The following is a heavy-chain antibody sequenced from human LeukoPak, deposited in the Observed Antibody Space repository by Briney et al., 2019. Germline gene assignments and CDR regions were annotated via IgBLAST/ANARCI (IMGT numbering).Heavy chain of an antibody. V-gene: IGHV4-4*09. D-gene: IGHD1-26*01. CDR3: VQRQGPNSGSYDYFDH. CDR2: IHSSGYT. Sequence: PSETLSLTCTVSGGSLISYYWSWIRQPPGQGLEWIAYIHSSGYTNYNPSLRSRVTISVDTSKNHFSLTVTSVTAADTAVYYCVQRQGPNSGSYDYFDHWGQGTLVTVSS. CDR1: GGSLISYY. J-gene: IGHJ4*02.